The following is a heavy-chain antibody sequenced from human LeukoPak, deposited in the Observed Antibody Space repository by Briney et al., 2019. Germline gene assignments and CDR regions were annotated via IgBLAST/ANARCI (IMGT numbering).Heavy chain of an antibody. J-gene: IGHJ4*02. CDR1: GCTFTSYY. CDR3: ARDHESTYYDFWSGYFSQRSYYFDY. Sequence: GASVKASCKASGCTFTSYYMHWVRQAPGQGLEWMGIINPSGGSTSYAQKFQGRVTMTRDTSTSTVYMELSSLRSEDTAVYYCARDHESTYYDFWSGYFSQRSYYFDYWGQGTLVTVSS. CDR2: INPSGGST. V-gene: IGHV1-46*01. D-gene: IGHD3-3*01.